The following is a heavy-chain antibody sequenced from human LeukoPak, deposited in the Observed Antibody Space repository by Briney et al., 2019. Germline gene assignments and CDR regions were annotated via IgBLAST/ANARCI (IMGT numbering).Heavy chain of an antibody. Sequence: GGSLRLSCAASGFTFSSYAMSWVRQAPGKGLEWVSAISGSGGSTYYADSVKGRFTISRDNSKNTLYLQMNSLRAEDTAVYYCARDPAHIVGATPLDYWGQGTLVTVSS. CDR1: GFTFSSYA. CDR2: ISGSGGST. V-gene: IGHV3-23*01. J-gene: IGHJ4*02. CDR3: ARDPAHIVGATPLDY. D-gene: IGHD1-26*01.